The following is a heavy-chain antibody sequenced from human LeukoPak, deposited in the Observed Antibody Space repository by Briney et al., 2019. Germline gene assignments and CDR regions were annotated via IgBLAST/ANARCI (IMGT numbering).Heavy chain of an antibody. Sequence: GRSLRLSCAASGFTFSNYWMHWVRQAPGKGLEWVANIKQDASEKYSVDSVKGRFTISRDNAKNALYLQMNSLRAADTAVYYCARDVGPLEHNYYDYMDVWGKGTTVTVSS. CDR1: GFTFSNYW. J-gene: IGHJ6*03. D-gene: IGHD1/OR15-1a*01. V-gene: IGHV3-7*01. CDR2: IKQDASEK. CDR3: ARDVGPLEHNYYDYMDV.